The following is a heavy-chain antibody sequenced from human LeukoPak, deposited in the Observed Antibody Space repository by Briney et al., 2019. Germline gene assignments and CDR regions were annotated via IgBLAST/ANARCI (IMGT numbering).Heavy chain of an antibody. CDR2: IYHSGTT. CDR3: ATYFYGDYASYYFDF. Sequence: SETLSLTCAVSGGSIGSSNWWSWARQPPGKGLEWIGEIYHSGTTNYNPSLKSRVTMSVDKSKNQFSLKLSSVTVADTAIYYCATYFYGDYASYYFDFWGQGTLVTVSS. V-gene: IGHV4-4*02. J-gene: IGHJ4*02. D-gene: IGHD4-17*01. CDR1: GGSIGSSNW.